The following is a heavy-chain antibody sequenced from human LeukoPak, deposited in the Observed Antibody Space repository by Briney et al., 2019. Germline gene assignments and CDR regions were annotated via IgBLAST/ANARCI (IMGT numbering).Heavy chain of an antibody. D-gene: IGHD3-22*01. V-gene: IGHV3-9*01. CDR3: AKSPLYDSSGYYYRLAYFDY. J-gene: IGHJ4*02. Sequence: GRSLRLSCAASGFTFDDYAMHWVRQAPGKGLEWVSGISWNSGNIGYADSVKGRFTISRDNAKNSLYLQMNSLRAEDTALYYCAKSPLYDSSGYYYRLAYFDYWGQGTLVTVSS. CDR2: ISWNSGNI. CDR1: GFTFDDYA.